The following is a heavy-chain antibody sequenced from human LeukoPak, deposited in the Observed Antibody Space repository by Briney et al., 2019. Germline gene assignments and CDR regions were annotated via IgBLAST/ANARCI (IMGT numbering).Heavy chain of an antibody. CDR1: RFTFDDYA. D-gene: IGHD6-6*01. V-gene: IGHV3-21*01. J-gene: IGHJ4*02. CDR3: ARVGSARVY. CDR2: ISSSSSYI. Sequence: GGSLRLSCAAYRFTFDDYAMSWVRQAPGKGLEWVSSISSSSSYIYYADSVKGRFTISRDNAKNSLYLQMNSLRAEDTAVYYCARVGSARVYWGQGTLVTVSS.